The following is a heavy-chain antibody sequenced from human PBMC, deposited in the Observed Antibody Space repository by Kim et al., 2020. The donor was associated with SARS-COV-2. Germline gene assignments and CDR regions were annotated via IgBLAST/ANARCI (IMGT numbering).Heavy chain of an antibody. CDR1: GGSFSGYY. D-gene: IGHD6-6*01. J-gene: IGHJ3*02. Sequence: SETLSLTCAVYGGSFSGYYWSWIRQPPGKGLEWIGEINHSGSTNYNPSLKSRVTISVDTSKNQFSLKLSSVTAADTAVYYCARTSIAARSWGDAFDIWGQGTMVTVSS. CDR3: ARTSIAARSWGDAFDI. V-gene: IGHV4-34*01. CDR2: INHSGST.